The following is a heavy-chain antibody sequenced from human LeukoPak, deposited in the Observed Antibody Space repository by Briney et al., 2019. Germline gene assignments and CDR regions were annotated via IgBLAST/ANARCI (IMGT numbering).Heavy chain of an antibody. Sequence: SETLSLTCTVSGGSISSYYWSWMRQPPGKGLEWIGYIYYSGSTNYNPSLKSRVTISVDTSKNQFSLKLSSVTAADAAVYYCARAIRIAAAGPNYWYFDLWGRGTLVTVSS. CDR2: IYYSGST. J-gene: IGHJ2*01. CDR3: ARAIRIAAAGPNYWYFDL. CDR1: GGSISSYY. V-gene: IGHV4-59*01. D-gene: IGHD6-13*01.